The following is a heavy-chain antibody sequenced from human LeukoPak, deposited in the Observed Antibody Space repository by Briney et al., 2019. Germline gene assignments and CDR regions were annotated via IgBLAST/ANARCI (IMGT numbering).Heavy chain of an antibody. CDR2: LFSGAST. CDR1: GFSVSNNH. D-gene: IGHD2-21*01. J-gene: IGHJ4*02. Sequence: QTGGSLRLSCGVSGFSVSNNHMSWVRQAPGKGLEWLSVLFSGASTNYADSVKGRFTISRDQSKNTLFLQMNNLRVEDTAVYYCTRDPVTYCGGDCWGQGTLVTVSS. V-gene: IGHV3-53*01. CDR3: TRDPVTYCGGDC.